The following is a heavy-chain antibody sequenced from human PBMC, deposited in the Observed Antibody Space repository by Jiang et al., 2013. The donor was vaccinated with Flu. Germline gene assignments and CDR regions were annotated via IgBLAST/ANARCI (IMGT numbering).Heavy chain of an antibody. CDR1: GFSIRNYYY. J-gene: IGHJ4*02. CDR3: ATSTVTQWGVDY. V-gene: IGHV4-38-2*01. CDR2: IYHTGST. D-gene: IGHD4-11*01. Sequence: SGSGLVKPSETLSLTCDVSGFSIRNYYYWGWIRQPPGKGLEWIASIYHTGSTDYNPSLKSRVTISVDTSKNQFSLKLTSVTAADTAVYYCATSTVTQWGVDYWGQGTLVTVSS.